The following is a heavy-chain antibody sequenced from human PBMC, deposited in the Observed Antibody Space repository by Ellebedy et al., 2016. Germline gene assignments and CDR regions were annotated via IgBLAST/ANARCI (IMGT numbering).Heavy chain of an antibody. D-gene: IGHD4-17*01. CDR2: ISYDGGNK. J-gene: IGHJ4*02. CDR3: AREVRQRLRSPYFDY. Sequence: GESLKISXAASGFTFSSYGMHWVRQAPGKGLEWVAVISYDGGNKYYADSVKGRFTISRDNSKNTLYLQMNSLRAEDTAVYYCAREVRQRLRSPYFDYWGQGTLVTVSS. V-gene: IGHV3-33*05. CDR1: GFTFSSYG.